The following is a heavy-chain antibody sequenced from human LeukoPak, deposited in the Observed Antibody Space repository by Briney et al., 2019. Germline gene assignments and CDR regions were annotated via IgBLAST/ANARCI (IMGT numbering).Heavy chain of an antibody. V-gene: IGHV3-7*01. CDR1: GFIFSSYW. Sequence: GGSLRLSCAASGFIFSSYWVTWVRQAPGKGLEWVANMYQDGSQKYYVDSVKGRFTVSRDNAKNSLYLQLNSLRAEDTAVYYCARAPGYYYGMDVWGQGTTVTVSS. J-gene: IGHJ6*02. CDR2: MYQDGSQK. CDR3: ARAPGYYYGMDV.